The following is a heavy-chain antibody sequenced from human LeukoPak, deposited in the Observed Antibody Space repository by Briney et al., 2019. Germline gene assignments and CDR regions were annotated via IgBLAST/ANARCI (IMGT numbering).Heavy chain of an antibody. CDR1: GYSISSGYY. CDR3: ARSGASSSGWPLDY. J-gene: IGHJ4*02. Sequence: SETLSLTCTVSGYSISSGYYWGWIRQPPGKGLEWIGNIYHDGSTYYSPSLKSRVTTSVDTSKNQFSLKVRSVTAADTAVYYCARSGASSSGWPLDYWGQGTLVTVSS. V-gene: IGHV4-38-2*02. D-gene: IGHD6-19*01. CDR2: IYHDGST.